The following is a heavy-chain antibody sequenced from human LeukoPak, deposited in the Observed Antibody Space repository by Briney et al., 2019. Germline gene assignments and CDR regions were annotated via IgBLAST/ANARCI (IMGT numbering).Heavy chain of an antibody. V-gene: IGHV3-7*05. Sequence: GGSLRLSCAAPGYTFITDWMSSVRQAPGKGLEWVANINKDGSEKYYVDSVKGRFAISRDNAKNSVYLQMNSLRADDTAVYYCVKIGRDHYNLYHFDHWGHGNPVVVFS. CDR3: VKIGRDHYNLYHFDH. D-gene: IGHD5-24*01. J-gene: IGHJ4*03. CDR2: INKDGSEK. CDR1: GYTFITDW.